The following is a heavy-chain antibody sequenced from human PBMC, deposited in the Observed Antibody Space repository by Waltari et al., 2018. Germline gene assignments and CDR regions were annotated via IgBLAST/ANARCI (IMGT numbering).Heavy chain of an antibody. J-gene: IGHJ6*02. CDR3: ARGGGLLRGVSGYGYGMDV. CDR2: IHHSGLT. CDR1: GYSISRGYY. V-gene: IGHV4-38-2*01. Sequence: QLQLLESGPRLVTPSETLSLNCAVSGYSISRGYYWDWIRQPPGKGLEWMGTIHHSGLTYYNPSLKSRVTISVDTSKNHFSLEMRSVTAADTAVYYCARGGGLLRGVSGYGYGMDVWGQGTTVTVSS. D-gene: IGHD3-10*01.